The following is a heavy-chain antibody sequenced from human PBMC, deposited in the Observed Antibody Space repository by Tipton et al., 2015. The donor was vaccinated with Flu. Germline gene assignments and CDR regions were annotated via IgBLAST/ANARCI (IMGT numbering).Heavy chain of an antibody. CDR2: IKSKTSGGTI. Sequence: AVSGFIFSDAWMNWVRLAPGKGLEWVDRIKSKTSGGTIDYAAPVKGRFTISRDDSEHTLYLQMNSLESEDTAVYYCMWQQDFYNGMDVWGQGTTVTVSS. CDR3: MWQQDFYNGMDV. CDR1: GFIFSDAW. J-gene: IGHJ6*02. V-gene: IGHV3-15*01. D-gene: IGHD6-13*01.